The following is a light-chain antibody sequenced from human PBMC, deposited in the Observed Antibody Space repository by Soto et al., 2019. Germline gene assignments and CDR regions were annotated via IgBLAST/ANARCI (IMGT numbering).Light chain of an antibody. V-gene: IGKV1-33*01. CDR3: QQYDNLPLT. CDR1: QDISTS. CDR2: DAS. J-gene: IGKJ4*01. Sequence: DIEMTQSPSSLSASLGDRVTITCQASQDISTSLNWYQQKPGKAPKLLIYDASNLETGVPSRFSGSGSGTDFTFTISSLQPEDIATYYCQQYDNLPLTFGGGTKVDIK.